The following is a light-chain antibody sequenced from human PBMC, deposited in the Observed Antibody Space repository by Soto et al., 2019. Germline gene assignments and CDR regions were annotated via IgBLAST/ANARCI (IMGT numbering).Light chain of an antibody. CDR3: QSYDSSLSGYV. J-gene: IGLJ1*01. V-gene: IGLV1-40*01. CDR1: SSNIGAGYD. CDR2: ANS. Sequence: QSVLTQPPSVSGAPGQRVTISCTGSSSNIGAGYDVHWYQQLPGTAPQLLIYANSNRPSGVPGRFSGSKSGASASLAITGLQAEDEADYYCQSYDSSLSGYVFGTGTMVTVL.